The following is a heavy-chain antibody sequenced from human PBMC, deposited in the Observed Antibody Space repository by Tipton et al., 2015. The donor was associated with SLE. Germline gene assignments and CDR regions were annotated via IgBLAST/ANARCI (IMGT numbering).Heavy chain of an antibody. V-gene: IGHV3-7*03. CDR3: AKDGGWGEPWYFDL. D-gene: IGHD3-16*01. Sequence: SLRLSCAASGFTFSVYWMSWVRQAPGKGLEWVANIKQDGSEKNYVDSVKGRFTISRDNAKNSLYLQMNSLRAEDTALYYCAKDGGWGEPWYFDLWGRGTLVTVSS. CDR1: GFTFSVYW. CDR2: IKQDGSEK. J-gene: IGHJ2*01.